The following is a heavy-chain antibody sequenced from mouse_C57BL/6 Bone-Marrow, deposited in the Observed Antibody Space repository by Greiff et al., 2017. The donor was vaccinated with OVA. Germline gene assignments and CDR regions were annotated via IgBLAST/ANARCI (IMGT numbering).Heavy chain of an antibody. Sequence: EVKVVESGGGLVQPGASLRLSCAASGFTFTDYYMSWVRQPPGKAPEWLALLRNKANGYTTEYTASVKGRFAISRDNSQNILYLQMNTLRAEDSATYYCVKAVHYGSSYDWYFDVWGTGTTVTVSS. J-gene: IGHJ1*03. CDR1: GFTFTDYY. CDR2: LRNKANGYTT. D-gene: IGHD1-1*01. CDR3: VKAVHYGSSYDWYFDV. V-gene: IGHV7-4*01.